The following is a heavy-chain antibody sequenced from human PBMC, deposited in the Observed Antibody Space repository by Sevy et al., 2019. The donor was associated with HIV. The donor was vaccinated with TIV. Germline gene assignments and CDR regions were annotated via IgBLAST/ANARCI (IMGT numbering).Heavy chain of an antibody. J-gene: IGHJ4*02. D-gene: IGHD6-19*01. CDR1: GGSFSGYY. CDR3: ARGSQARYSSGFNY. Sequence: SETLSLTCAVYGGSFSGYYWSWIRQPPGKGLEWIGEINHSGSTNYNPSLKSRVTISVDTSKNQFSLKLSSVTAADTALYYCARGSQARYSSGFNYWGQGTLVTVSS. V-gene: IGHV4-34*01. CDR2: INHSGST.